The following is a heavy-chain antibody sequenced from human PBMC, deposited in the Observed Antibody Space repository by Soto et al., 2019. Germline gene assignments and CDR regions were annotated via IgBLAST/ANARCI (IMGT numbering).Heavy chain of an antibody. J-gene: IGHJ6*04. CDR1: GYTFNSFD. CDR2: MSPNSGDT. CDR3: AGGSRCWVVKKMDYHYYCMDV. D-gene: IGHD2-15*01. V-gene: IGHV1-8*01. Sequence: ASLKGSCKASGYTFNSFDINWVRRATGEGPEWMGRMSPNSGDTDYAERFQGRASMTRDTSISTAYMELNSLTSEDTAIYYCAGGSRCWVVKKMDYHYYCMDVWGKGTTVTVSS.